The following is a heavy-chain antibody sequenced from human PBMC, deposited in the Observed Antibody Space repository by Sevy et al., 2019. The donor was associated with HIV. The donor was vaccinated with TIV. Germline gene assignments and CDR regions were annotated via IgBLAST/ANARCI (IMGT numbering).Heavy chain of an antibody. CDR2: LSFGCGEI. Sequence: GGSRLSCAASGFTFSKYSMSWVRQPPGKGLEWVSTLSFGCGEINYADSVKGRCTISRDNSKSSVYLQMNNLRPEDTAVYYCAREGCTKPHDYWGQGTLVTVSS. CDR1: GFTFSKYS. V-gene: IGHV3-23*01. CDR3: AREGCTKPHDY. J-gene: IGHJ4*02. D-gene: IGHD2-8*01.